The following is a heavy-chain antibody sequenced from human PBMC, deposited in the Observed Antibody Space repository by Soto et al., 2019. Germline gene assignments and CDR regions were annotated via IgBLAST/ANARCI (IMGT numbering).Heavy chain of an antibody. CDR3: ARIPSTSPWEYGMDV. J-gene: IGHJ6*02. Sequence: SGPTLVNPTQTLTLTCTFSGFSLSTSGMCVSWIRQPPGKALEWLAAIEWDDDKYYSTSLKTRLTISKDTSKNLVVLTMTNMDPVDTATYYCARIPSTSPWEYGMDVWGPGTTVTVSS. D-gene: IGHD1-26*01. V-gene: IGHV2-70*01. CDR2: IEWDDDK. CDR1: GFSLSTSGMC.